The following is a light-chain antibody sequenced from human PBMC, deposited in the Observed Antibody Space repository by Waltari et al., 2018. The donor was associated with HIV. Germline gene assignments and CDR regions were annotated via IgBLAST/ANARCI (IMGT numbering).Light chain of an antibody. Sequence: HFVLTQPPSASGTPGQRVTISCSGGSPNIGSNSVNWYQLVPGTAPKVLMYSNNQLPSGVPDRFSSSKSGSATSLAISGLQSEDEADYYCSTWEVGLNGWVFGGGTKLTVL. V-gene: IGLV1-44*01. CDR3: STWEVGLNGWV. CDR2: SNN. CDR1: SPNIGSNS. J-gene: IGLJ3*02.